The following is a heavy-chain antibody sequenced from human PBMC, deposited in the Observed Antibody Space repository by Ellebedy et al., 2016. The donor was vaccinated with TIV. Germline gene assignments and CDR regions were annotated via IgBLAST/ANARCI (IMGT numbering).Heavy chain of an antibody. D-gene: IGHD4-17*01. V-gene: IGHV1-18*01. CDR3: ARVSPTVTTSWFDP. J-gene: IGHJ5*02. Sequence: AASVKVSCKASGYTFTSYGISWVRQAPGQGLEWMGWISAYNGNTNYAQKLQGRVTMTTDTSTSTAYMELRSLRSEDTAVYYCARVSPTVTTSWFDPWGQGTLVTVSS. CDR1: GYTFTSYG. CDR2: ISAYNGNT.